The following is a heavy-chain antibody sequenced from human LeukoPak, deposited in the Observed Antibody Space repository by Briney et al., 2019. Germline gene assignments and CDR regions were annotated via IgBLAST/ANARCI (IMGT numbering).Heavy chain of an antibody. CDR2: IYSGGST. J-gene: IGHJ3*02. V-gene: IGHV3-53*01. D-gene: IGHD6-13*01. CDR1: GFTVRSNY. CDR3: ARSYSSTWDDAFDI. Sequence: GGSLRLSCAASGFTVRSNYMSWIRQAPGKGLEWVSVIYSGGSTYYADSVKGRFTISRDNSKNTLYLQMNSLRAEDTAVYYCARSYSSTWDDAFDIWGQGTMVTVSS.